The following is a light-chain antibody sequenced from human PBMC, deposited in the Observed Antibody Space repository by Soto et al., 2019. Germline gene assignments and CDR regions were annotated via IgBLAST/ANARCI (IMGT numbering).Light chain of an antibody. CDR1: SSDVGGYNY. J-gene: IGLJ2*01. V-gene: IGLV2-14*01. CDR3: SSYTSSSPRV. CDR2: DVS. Sequence: QSALTQPASVSGSPGQSITISCTGTSSDVGGYNYVSWYQQHPGKAPKLMIFDVSNRPSGVSNRFSGSKSGNTAALTISGLQAEHEADYYCSSYTSSSPRVFGGGTKLTVL.